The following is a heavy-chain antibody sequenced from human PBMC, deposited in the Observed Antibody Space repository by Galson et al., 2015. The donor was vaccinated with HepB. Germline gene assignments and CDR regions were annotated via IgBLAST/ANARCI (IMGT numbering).Heavy chain of an antibody. CDR2: INPNSGGT. CDR3: ARDLLWFGELFYY. CDR1: GYTFTGYY. D-gene: IGHD3-10*01. Sequence: SVKVSCKASGYTFTGYYMHWVRQAPGQGLEWMGWINPNSGGTNYAQKFQGRVTMTRDTSISTAYMELSRLRSDDTAVYYCARDLLWFGELFYYWGQGTLVTVSS. V-gene: IGHV1-2*02. J-gene: IGHJ4*02.